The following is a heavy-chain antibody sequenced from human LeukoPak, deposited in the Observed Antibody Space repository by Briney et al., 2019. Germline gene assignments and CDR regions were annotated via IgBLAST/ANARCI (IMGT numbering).Heavy chain of an antibody. CDR1: GGSISSGGYY. CDR2: INHSGST. CDR3: ASFVVVPAAAPFQH. D-gene: IGHD2-2*01. V-gene: IGHV4-39*07. J-gene: IGHJ1*01. Sequence: PSETLSLTCTVSGGSISSGGYYWSWIRQPPGKGLEWIGEINHSGSTNYNPSLKSRVTISVDTSKNQFSLKLSSVTAADTAVYYCASFVVVPAAAPFQHWGQGTLVTVSS.